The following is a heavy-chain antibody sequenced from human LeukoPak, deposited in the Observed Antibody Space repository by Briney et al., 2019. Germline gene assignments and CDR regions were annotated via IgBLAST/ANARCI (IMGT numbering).Heavy chain of an antibody. J-gene: IGHJ1*01. Sequence: SETLPLTCVVYGGSFSDDYWIWIRQPPGKGLECIGEINHSGRTNYNPSLKSRISMSVDTSKNQFSLKLNSVTAADTAVYFCATLRSVKIFGMITKRGYFQHWGQGTLVTVSS. CDR3: ATLRSVKIFGMITKRGYFQH. D-gene: IGHD3-3*01. CDR2: INHSGRT. V-gene: IGHV4-34*01. CDR1: GGSFSDDY.